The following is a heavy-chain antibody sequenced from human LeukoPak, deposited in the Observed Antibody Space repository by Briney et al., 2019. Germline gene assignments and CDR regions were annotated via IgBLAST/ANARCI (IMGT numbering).Heavy chain of an antibody. Sequence: SETQSLTCAVYGGSFSGYYWSWIRQPPGKGLEWIGEINHSGSTNYNPSLKSRVTISVDTSKNQFSLKLSSVTAADTAVYYCASTTAAAGNLDDYWGQGTLVTVSS. D-gene: IGHD6-13*01. CDR1: GGSFSGYY. CDR3: ASTTAAAGNLDDY. V-gene: IGHV4-34*01. CDR2: INHSGST. J-gene: IGHJ4*02.